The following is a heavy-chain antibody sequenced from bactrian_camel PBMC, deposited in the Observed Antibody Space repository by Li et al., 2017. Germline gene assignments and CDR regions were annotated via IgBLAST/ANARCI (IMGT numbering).Heavy chain of an antibody. Sequence: HVQLVESGGGSVQVGGSLRLSCQTSGEISRDYCVGWFRQAPGKEREGVAAIDSDGSTSYADSVKGRFTISKDNAKNTLYLQMKSLKLEDTAMYYCATEYGSHGGVWDERDYGYWGQGTQVTVS. V-gene: IGHV3S53*01. D-gene: IGHD5*01. CDR2: IDSDGST. CDR1: GEISRDYC. J-gene: IGHJ6*01. CDR3: ATEYGSHGGVWDERDYGY.